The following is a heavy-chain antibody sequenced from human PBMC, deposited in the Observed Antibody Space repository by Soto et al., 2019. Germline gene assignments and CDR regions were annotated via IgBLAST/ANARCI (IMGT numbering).Heavy chain of an antibody. CDR2: ISSTTNYI. V-gene: IGHV3-21*01. Sequence: PGGSLRLSCAASGFTSTRYSMNWVRQAPGKGLEWVSSISSTTNYIYYADSMKGRFTVSRDNAKNSVYLEMNSLSAEDTALYYCARESEDLTSNFDYWGQGTLVTVPQ. CDR1: GFTSTRYS. J-gene: IGHJ4*02. CDR3: ARESEDLTSNFDY.